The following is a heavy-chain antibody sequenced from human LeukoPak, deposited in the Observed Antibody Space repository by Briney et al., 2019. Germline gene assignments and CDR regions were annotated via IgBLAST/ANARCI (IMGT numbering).Heavy chain of an antibody. CDR3: ARQTGSGLFILP. D-gene: IGHD3/OR15-3a*01. Sequence: SETLSLTCAVYGGSFSGYYWSWIRQPPGMGLEWIGSIYYTGNTYYNASLKSQVSISIDTSKNQFSLKLTSVTAADTAVYYCARQTGSGLFILPGGQGTLVTVSS. V-gene: IGHV4-34*01. CDR1: GGSFSGYY. J-gene: IGHJ4*02. CDR2: IYYTGNT.